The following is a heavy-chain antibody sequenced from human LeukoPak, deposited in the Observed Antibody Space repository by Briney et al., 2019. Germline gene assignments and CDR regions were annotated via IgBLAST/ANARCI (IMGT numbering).Heavy chain of an antibody. D-gene: IGHD1-1*01. CDR2: ISSSSSYI. CDR3: ARGKYNWNGGGCDY. V-gene: IGHV3-21*01. J-gene: IGHJ4*02. CDR1: GFTFSSYS. Sequence: TGGSLRLSCAASGFTFSSYSMNWVRQAPGKGLEWVSSISSSSSYIYYADSVKGRFTISRDNAKNSLYLQMNSLRAEDTAVYYCARGKYNWNGGGCDYWGQGTLVTVSS.